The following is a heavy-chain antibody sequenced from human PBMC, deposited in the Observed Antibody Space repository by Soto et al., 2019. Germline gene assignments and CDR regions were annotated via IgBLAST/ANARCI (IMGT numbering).Heavy chain of an antibody. J-gene: IGHJ4*02. CDR2: IFSSGST. V-gene: IGHV4-4*07. CDR1: GGSINTFY. D-gene: IGHD5-18*01. Sequence: SETLSLTCTVSGGSINTFYWSWVRQPAGKGLEWIGRIFSSGSTSFNPSLESRVAMSVDTSKNHFSLKLSSVTAADMAVYYCAREGSYSAYTFAHGIQLWSFDFWGQGALVTVSS. CDR3: AREGSYSAYTFAHGIQLWSFDF.